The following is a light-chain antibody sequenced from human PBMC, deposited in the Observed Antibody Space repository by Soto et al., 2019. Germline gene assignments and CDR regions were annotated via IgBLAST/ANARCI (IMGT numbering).Light chain of an antibody. V-gene: IGKV3-11*01. Sequence: SVLKRSAGTECLCRGERATLASRASQSVGKYLAWYQQKPGQAPRLLIYDVSNRATGIPARFSGSGSGTDFSLTISIRNPEDPAVYYCRQRTHLPPLFGPGTRLEIK. J-gene: IGKJ5*01. CDR3: RQRTHLPPL. CDR1: QSVGKY. CDR2: DVS.